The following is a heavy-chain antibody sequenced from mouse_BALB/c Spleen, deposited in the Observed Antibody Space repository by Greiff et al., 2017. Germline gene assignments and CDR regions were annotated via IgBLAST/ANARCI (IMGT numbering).Heavy chain of an antibody. CDR1: GYTFSSYW. CDR3: ARSALTTAPFAY. CDR2: ILPGSGST. J-gene: IGHJ3*01. Sequence: VQLQQSGAELMKPGASVKISCKATGYTFSSYWIEWVKQRPGHGLEWIGEILPGSGSTNYNEKFKGKATFTADTSSNTAYMQLSSLTSEDSAVYYCARSALTTAPFAYWGQGTLVTVSA. D-gene: IGHD1-2*01. V-gene: IGHV1-9*01.